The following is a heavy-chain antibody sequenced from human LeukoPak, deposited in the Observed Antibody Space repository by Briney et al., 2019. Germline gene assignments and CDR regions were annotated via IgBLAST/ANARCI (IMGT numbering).Heavy chain of an antibody. D-gene: IGHD5-18*01. J-gene: IGHJ4*02. CDR1: GYTLTELS. Sequence: ASVKVSCKVSGYTLTELSMHWVRQAHGKGLEWMGGFDPEDGETIYAQKFQGRVTMTEATSTDSAYMELSSLRSEDTAVYYCATARGYSYGTDYWGQGTLVTVSS. CDR2: FDPEDGET. CDR3: ATARGYSYGTDY. V-gene: IGHV1-24*01.